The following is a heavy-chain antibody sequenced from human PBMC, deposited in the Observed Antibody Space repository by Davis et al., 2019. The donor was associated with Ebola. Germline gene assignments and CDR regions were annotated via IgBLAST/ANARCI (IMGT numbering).Heavy chain of an antibody. CDR2: IYYSGTT. CDR3: ARLVFVRALAGTSYFIDV. J-gene: IGHJ6*03. CDR1: GGSIIGSSYY. D-gene: IGHD6-19*01. V-gene: IGHV4-61*05. Sequence: PSETLSLTCTVSGGSIIGSSYYWSWIRQPPGKGLECIGYIYYSGTTTYNPSLKNRVTISVDTSKNQFSLKLSSVTAADTAVYYCARLVFVRALAGTSYFIDVWGKGTTVTVSS.